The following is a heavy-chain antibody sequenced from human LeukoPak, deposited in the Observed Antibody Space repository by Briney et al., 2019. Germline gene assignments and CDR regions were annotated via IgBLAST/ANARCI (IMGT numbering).Heavy chain of an antibody. CDR1: GDSISIGSYY. CDR3: ARDWDY. CDR2: MNTTGST. Sequence: PSQTLSLTCTVSGDSISIGSYYWSWLRQPAGQGLEWIEHMNTTGSTKYNPSLKSRVPISVDTSNNQFSLKVSSVTAADTAVYYCARDWDYWGQGTLVTVSS. V-gene: IGHV4-61*09. J-gene: IGHJ4*02.